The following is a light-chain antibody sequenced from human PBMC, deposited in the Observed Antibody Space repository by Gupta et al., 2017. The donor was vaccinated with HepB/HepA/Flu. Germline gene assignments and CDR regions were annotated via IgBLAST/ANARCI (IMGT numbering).Light chain of an antibody. J-gene: IGKJ1*01. CDR2: GAS. V-gene: IGKV3-20*01. CDR1: QSVRSSY. Sequence: EIVLTQSPGTLSLSPGERATLSCRASQSVRSSYLAWYQQKPGQAPRPRIYGASSRAPGIPDRFSGSGSGTDFTLTISRLEPEDCAVYYCQQDSSSQWTCGQGTKVEIK. CDR3: QQDSSSQWT.